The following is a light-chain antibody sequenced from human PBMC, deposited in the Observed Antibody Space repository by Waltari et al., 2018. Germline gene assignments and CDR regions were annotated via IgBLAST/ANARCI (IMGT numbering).Light chain of an antibody. V-gene: IGKV4-1*01. CDR3: QQFYSTPYT. CDR2: WAS. J-gene: IGKJ2*01. CDR1: PRVLYSSNNLNY. Sequence: DIVMTQSPDSLAVSLGERATINCKSSPRVLYSSNNLNYLAWYQQKPGQPPKLLIYWASTRESGVPDRFSGSGSGTDFTLTISSLQAEDVAVYYCQQFYSTPYTFGQGTKLEIK.